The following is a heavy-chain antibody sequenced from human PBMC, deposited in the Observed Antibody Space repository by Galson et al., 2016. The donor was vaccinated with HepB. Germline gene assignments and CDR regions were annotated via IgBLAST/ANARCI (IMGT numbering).Heavy chain of an antibody. CDR1: GFTFSSYW. CDR3: ARGGEPS. Sequence: SLRLSCATSGFTFSSYWMTWVRQAPGKGLEWVANINQDGIEKYYVGSVEGRFTISRDNAKKSLYLQMDSLRAEDTAVYYCARGGEPSWGQGTLVTVSS. CDR2: INQDGIEK. D-gene: IGHD4-17*01. V-gene: IGHV3-7*01. J-gene: IGHJ5*02.